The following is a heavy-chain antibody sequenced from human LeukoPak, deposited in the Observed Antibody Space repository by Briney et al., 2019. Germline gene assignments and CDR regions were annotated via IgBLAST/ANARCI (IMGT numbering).Heavy chain of an antibody. CDR2: ISGSGDST. CDR3: AKKYSSGSDYFFDY. V-gene: IGHV3-23*01. Sequence: GGSLRLSCAASGLTFSSYGINWVRQAPGKGLEWVSAISGSGDSTYYTDSVKGRFTISRDNSKNTLYMQLNSLRAEDTAVYYCAKKYSSGSDYFFDYWGQGTLVTVSS. D-gene: IGHD6-19*01. CDR1: GLTFSSYG. J-gene: IGHJ4*02.